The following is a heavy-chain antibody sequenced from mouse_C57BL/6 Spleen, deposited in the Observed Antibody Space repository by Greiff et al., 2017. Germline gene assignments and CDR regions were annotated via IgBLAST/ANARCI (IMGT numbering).Heavy chain of an antibody. Sequence: QVQLQQPGAELVMPGASVKLSCTASGSTFTSYWMHWVKQRPGQGLEWIGEIDPSDSYTNYNQKFKGKSTVTVDKSSSTAYMQLSSLTSEDSAVYYCARAPFITTVVGYFGGWGTGTTVTVSS. V-gene: IGHV1-69*01. CDR3: ARAPFITTVVGYFGG. D-gene: IGHD1-1*01. J-gene: IGHJ1*03. CDR2: IDPSDSYT. CDR1: GSTFTSYW.